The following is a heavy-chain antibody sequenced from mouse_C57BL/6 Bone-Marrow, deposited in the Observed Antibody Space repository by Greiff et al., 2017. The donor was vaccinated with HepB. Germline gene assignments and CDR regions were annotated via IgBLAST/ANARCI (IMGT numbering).Heavy chain of an antibody. CDR3: ARESPRIANED. CDR2: IWSGGST. V-gene: IGHV2-2*01. CDR1: GFSLTSYG. J-gene: IGHJ4*01. Sequence: VQVVESGPGLVQPSQSLSISCTVSGFSLTSYGVHWVRQSPGKGLEWLGVIWSGGSTAYNAAFISRLSNSKDNSKSQVFFKMNSLQADDTAEYYWARESPRIANEDWGQGASVTVTT.